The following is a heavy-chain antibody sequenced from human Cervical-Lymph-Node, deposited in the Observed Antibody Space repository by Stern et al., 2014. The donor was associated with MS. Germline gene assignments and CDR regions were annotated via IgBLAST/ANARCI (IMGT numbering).Heavy chain of an antibody. CDR3: ARLYYDFWSGYHYYYYYGMDV. CDR2: IYTSGST. V-gene: IGHV4-61*02. Sequence: VQLVESGPGLVKPSQTLSLTCTVSGGSISSGSYYWSWIRQPAGKGLEWIGRIYTSGSTNYNPSLKSRVTISVDTSKNQFSLKLTFGTAADTAVYYCARLYYDFWSGYHYYYYYGMDVWGQGTTVTVSS. CDR1: GGSISSGSYY. J-gene: IGHJ6*02. D-gene: IGHD3-3*01.